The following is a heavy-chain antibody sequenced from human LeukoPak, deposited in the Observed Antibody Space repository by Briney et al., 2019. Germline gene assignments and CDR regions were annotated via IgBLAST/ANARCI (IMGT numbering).Heavy chain of an antibody. D-gene: IGHD3-22*01. V-gene: IGHV3-30*02. CDR3: AKGQYDSTGYYST. J-gene: IGHJ4*02. CDR2: IRYDGSNK. Sequence: PAGGSLRLSCAASGFTFSSYGMHWVRQAPGKGLEWVAFIRYDGSNKYYADSVKGRFTISRDNSKNTLYLQMNSLRAEDTALYYCAKGQYDSTGYYSTGVQGTLVTVSS. CDR1: GFTFSSYG.